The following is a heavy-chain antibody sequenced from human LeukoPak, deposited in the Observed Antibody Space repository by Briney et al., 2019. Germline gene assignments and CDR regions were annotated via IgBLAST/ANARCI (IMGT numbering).Heavy chain of an antibody. CDR3: ARDTTNVYYYDTSGYDH. CDR2: IYYSGST. V-gene: IGHV4-61*01. CDR1: GGSVSSGSYY. D-gene: IGHD3-22*01. Sequence: NASETLSLTCTVSGGSVSSGSYYWSWIRQPPGKGLEWIGYIYYSGSTKYNPSLKGRVTISVDTSKNQFSLKLSSVTAADTAVYYCARDTTNVYYYDTSGYDHWGQGTLVTVSS. J-gene: IGHJ4*02.